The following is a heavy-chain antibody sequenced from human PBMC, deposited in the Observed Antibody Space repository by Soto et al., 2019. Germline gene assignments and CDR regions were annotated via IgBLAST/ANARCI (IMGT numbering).Heavy chain of an antibody. J-gene: IGHJ4*02. CDR3: EVPDILTGYYGKK. D-gene: IGHD3-9*01. CDR2: ISYDGSNK. V-gene: IGHV3-30*03. Sequence: PGGSLRLSCAASGFTFSSYRMHRVRQAPGKGLEWVAVISYDGSNKYYADSVKGRFTISRDNSKNTLYLQMNSLRAEDTAVYYCEVPDILTGYYGKKWGQGTLVTVT. CDR1: GFTFSSYR.